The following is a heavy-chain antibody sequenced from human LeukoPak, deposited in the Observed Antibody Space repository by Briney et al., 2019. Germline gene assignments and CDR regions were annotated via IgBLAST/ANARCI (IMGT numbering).Heavy chain of an antibody. D-gene: IGHD3-9*01. Sequence: ASVKVSCKASGYTFTGYYMHWVRQGPGQGLEWMGWINANSGGTNYAQKFQGRVTMTRDTSISKAYMELSRLRSDDTAVYYCARSSRYDIWTGYPYRGQGTLVTVSP. CDR2: INANSGGT. CDR1: GYTFTGYY. V-gene: IGHV1-2*02. CDR3: ARSSRYDIWTGYPY. J-gene: IGHJ4*02.